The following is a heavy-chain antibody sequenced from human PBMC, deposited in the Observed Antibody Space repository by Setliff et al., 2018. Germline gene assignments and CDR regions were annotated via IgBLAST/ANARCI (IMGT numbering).Heavy chain of an antibody. D-gene: IGHD7-27*01. Sequence: ASVKVSCKASGYTFTGYAINWVRQAPGQGLEWMGSISAYNANTNYAQNLQGRVTMTRDTSTSTAYMELRSLRSDDTAVYYCAREPLWGSHDAFDIWGQGTMVTVSS. J-gene: IGHJ3*02. V-gene: IGHV1-18*01. CDR3: AREPLWGSHDAFDI. CDR1: GYTFTGYA. CDR2: ISAYNANT.